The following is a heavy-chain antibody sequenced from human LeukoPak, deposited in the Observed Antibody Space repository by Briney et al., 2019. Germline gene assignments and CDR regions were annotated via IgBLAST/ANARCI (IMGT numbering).Heavy chain of an antibody. V-gene: IGHV1-2*02. CDR3: AKYYYDSYEGYYFDY. CDR2: INPNSGGT. D-gene: IGHD3-22*01. J-gene: IGHJ4*02. CDR1: GYTFSDYY. Sequence: ASVKVSCKASGYTFSDYYMHWVRQAPGQGLEWMGWINPNSGGTKYAQKFQGRVTMTRDTSISTAYMELSRLKSDDTAFYYCAKYYYDSYEGYYFDYWGQGTLVTVSS.